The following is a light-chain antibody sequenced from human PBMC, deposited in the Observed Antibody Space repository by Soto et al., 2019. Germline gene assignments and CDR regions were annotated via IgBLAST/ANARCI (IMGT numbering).Light chain of an antibody. CDR3: QRFNSAPFT. CDR2: SAS. J-gene: IGKJ3*01. Sequence: DIQMTQSPSSLSASVGDRVTITCRASQGVNNYLAWYQQKPGKVPQLLIYSASTLHPGVPSRFSCSGSGTDFTLTISSLQPEDVATYYCQRFNSAPFTFGPGTKVYIK. V-gene: IGKV1-27*01. CDR1: QGVNNY.